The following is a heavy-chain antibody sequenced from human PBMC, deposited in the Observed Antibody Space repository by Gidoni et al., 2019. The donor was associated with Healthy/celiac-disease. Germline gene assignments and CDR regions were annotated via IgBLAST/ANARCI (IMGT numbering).Heavy chain of an antibody. D-gene: IGHD2-8*01. Sequence: QVQLQESGPGLVKPSQTLSLTCTVSGGSICSGGYYWSWIRQHPGKGLEWIGYIYYSGSTYYNPSLKSRVTIAVDTSKNQFSLKLSSVTAADTAVYYCAREKLDMYYVLDYWGQGTLVTVSS. CDR2: IYYSGST. CDR3: AREKLDMYYVLDY. V-gene: IGHV4-31*03. J-gene: IGHJ4*02. CDR1: GGSICSGGYY.